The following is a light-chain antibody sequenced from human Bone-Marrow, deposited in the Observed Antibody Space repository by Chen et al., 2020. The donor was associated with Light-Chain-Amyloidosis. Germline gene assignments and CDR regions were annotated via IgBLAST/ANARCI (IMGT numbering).Light chain of an antibody. V-gene: IGKV2-28*01. CDR1: QSLLQSNGYNY. CDR2: LTS. CDR3: RKGLQTRMA. J-gene: IGKJ1*01. Sequence: EIVMPQSPLSLPVTPGEPASISCRSSQSLLQSNGYNYLDWYMQKAGHSPQLLIYLTSNRASGVADRWRCSGAGTNFALKSSRVEAEDVGVKYGRKGLQTRMAFGQGTRVEI.